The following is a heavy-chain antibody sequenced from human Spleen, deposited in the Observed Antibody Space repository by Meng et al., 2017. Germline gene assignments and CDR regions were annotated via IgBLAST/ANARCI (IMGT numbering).Heavy chain of an antibody. CDR1: GGSFSDYY. V-gene: IGHV4-34*01. CDR2: INHSGST. Sequence: VQLQLVGAGLLKPSEALSLTCVVSGGSFSDYYWSWIRQPPGKGLEWIGEINHSGSTNYNPSLESRATISVDTSQNNLSLKLSSVTAADSAVYYCARGPTTMAHDFDYWGQGTLVTVSS. J-gene: IGHJ4*02. D-gene: IGHD4-11*01. CDR3: ARGPTTMAHDFDY.